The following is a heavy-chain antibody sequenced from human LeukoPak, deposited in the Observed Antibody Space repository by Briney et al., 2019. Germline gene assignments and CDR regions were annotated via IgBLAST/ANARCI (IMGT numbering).Heavy chain of an antibody. CDR3: ARGSTLAAAGTGGNYYYYGMDV. CDR1: GDSVSSNSAA. J-gene: IGHJ6*02. Sequence: SQTLSLTCAISGDSVSSNSAAWDWIRQSPSRGLEWRGRTYYRSKRYNDYAVSVKSRITINLDTSKNPFSLQLNSVTPEDTAVYYCARGSTLAAAGTGGNYYYYGMDVWGQGTTVTVSS. CDR2: TYYRSKRYN. V-gene: IGHV6-1*01. D-gene: IGHD6-13*01.